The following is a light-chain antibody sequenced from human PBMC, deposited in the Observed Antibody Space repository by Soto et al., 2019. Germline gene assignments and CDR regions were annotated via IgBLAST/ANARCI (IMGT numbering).Light chain of an antibody. CDR2: GAS. CDR3: QQYAASPLT. CDR1: QSVASDY. Sequence: EIVLTQSPGTLSLSLGDRATLSCWASQSVASDYLAWYQQRPGQAPRLLIYGASTRATGVPDRFGGSGSGTDFTLTISRLEPEDFAVYFCQQYAASPLTFGGGTKVEIK. J-gene: IGKJ4*01. V-gene: IGKV3-20*01.